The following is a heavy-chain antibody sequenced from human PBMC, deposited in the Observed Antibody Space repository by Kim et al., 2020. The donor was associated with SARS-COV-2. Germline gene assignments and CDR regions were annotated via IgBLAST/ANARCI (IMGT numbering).Heavy chain of an antibody. Sequence: SETLSLTCTVSGGSINTYYWSWIRQPPGKGLEWIGYVYYSGSTNYSPSLKSRVTISVDTSRNQFSLKLRSVTAADTAVYYCARGGPGYSGPGDAFDIWGQGTMVTVSS. J-gene: IGHJ3*02. CDR3: ARGGPGYSGPGDAFDI. D-gene: IGHD5-12*01. CDR2: VYYSGST. V-gene: IGHV4-59*01. CDR1: GGSINTYY.